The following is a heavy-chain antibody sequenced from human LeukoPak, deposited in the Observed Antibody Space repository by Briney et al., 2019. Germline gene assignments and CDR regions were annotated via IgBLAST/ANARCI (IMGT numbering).Heavy chain of an antibody. CDR1: GASISNYY. Sequence: PSETLSLTCTVSGASISNYYWSWIRQTPEKGLEWIGEINHSGSTNYNPSLKSRVTISVDTSKNQFSLKLSSVTAADTAVYYCARDSYDILTGYHDAFDIWGQGTMVTVSS. J-gene: IGHJ3*02. V-gene: IGHV4-34*01. CDR3: ARDSYDILTGYHDAFDI. CDR2: INHSGST. D-gene: IGHD3-9*01.